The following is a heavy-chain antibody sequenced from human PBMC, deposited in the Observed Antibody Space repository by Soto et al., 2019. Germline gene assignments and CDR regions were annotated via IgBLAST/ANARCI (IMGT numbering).Heavy chain of an antibody. D-gene: IGHD3-22*01. CDR2: IYYSGST. Sequence: SETLSLTCSVSGGSISSGDYYWSWIRQPPGKGLEWIGYIYYSGSTYYNPSLKSRVTISVDTSKNQFSLKLSSVTAADTAVYYCARWDYYDSSGFWYWGQGTLVTVSS. V-gene: IGHV4-30-4*01. J-gene: IGHJ4*02. CDR3: ARWDYYDSSGFWY. CDR1: GGSISSGDYY.